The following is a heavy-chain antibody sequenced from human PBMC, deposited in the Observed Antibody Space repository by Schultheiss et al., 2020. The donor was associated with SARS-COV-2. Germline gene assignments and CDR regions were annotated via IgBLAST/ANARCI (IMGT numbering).Heavy chain of an antibody. CDR1: GYTFTGYY. CDR3: ARSLGYCSGGSCSQGY. J-gene: IGHJ4*02. Sequence: ASVKVSCKASGYTFTGYYMHWVRQAPGQGLEWMGWINPSGGSTSYAQKFQGRVTMTRDTSTSTVYMELSSLRSEDTAVYYCARSLGYCSGGSCSQGYWGQGTLVTVSS. CDR2: INPSGGST. V-gene: IGHV1-46*01. D-gene: IGHD2-15*01.